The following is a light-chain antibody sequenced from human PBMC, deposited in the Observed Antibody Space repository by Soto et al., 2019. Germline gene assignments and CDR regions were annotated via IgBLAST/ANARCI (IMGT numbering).Light chain of an antibody. CDR3: SSYSGSNNTSV. CDR2: EVT. Sequence: QSVLTQPPSSSGSPGQSVTISCTGTISDVGGYNYVSWHQQEPGKAPKLMIYEVTKLPSGVPDRFSGSKSGNTASLTVSGLQAGDEGDYYYYSSYSGSNNTSVFGTGTKVTVL. CDR1: ISDVGGYNY. V-gene: IGLV2-8*01. J-gene: IGLJ1*01.